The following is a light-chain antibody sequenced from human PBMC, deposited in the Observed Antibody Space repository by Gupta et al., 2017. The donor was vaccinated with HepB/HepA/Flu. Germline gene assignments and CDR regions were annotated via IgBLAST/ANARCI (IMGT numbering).Light chain of an antibody. Sequence: DIVITQSPDSLTVPLGERATINCRSSQSLMYSSKSKNYLAWYQQKSGQPPKLLIYWASTRESGVPDRFSGSGSATXFTLTIXSLQAEDVAVYFCHQYYSTPWTFGXGTKVEIK. CDR2: WAS. J-gene: IGKJ1*01. V-gene: IGKV4-1*01. CDR1: QSLMYSSKSKNY. CDR3: HQYYSTPWT.